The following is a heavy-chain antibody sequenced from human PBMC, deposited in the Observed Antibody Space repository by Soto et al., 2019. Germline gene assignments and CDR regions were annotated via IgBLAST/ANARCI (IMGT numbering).Heavy chain of an antibody. CDR3: ATDTPVTMVRGVTRPNFDY. CDR2: FDPEDGET. D-gene: IGHD3-10*01. V-gene: IGHV1-24*01. Sequence: ASVKVSCKXSGYTLTELSMHWVRQAPGKGLEWMGGFDPEDGETIYAQKFQGRVTMTEDTSTDTAYMELSSLRSEDTAVYYCATDTPVTMVRGVTRPNFDYWGQGTLVTVSS. J-gene: IGHJ4*02. CDR1: GYTLTELS.